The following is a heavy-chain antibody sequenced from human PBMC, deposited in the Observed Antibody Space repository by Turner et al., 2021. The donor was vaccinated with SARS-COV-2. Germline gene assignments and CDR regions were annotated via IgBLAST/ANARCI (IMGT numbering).Heavy chain of an antibody. CDR2: MNPNSGNT. J-gene: IGHJ4*02. CDR1: GYTFTGYD. Sequence: QVQLVQSGAEVKKPGAAVKVSCKASGYTFTGYDINWVRQATGQGLEWMGWMNPNSGNTGYAQKFQGRVTMTRNTSISTAYMELSSLRSEDTAVYYCARTFTAMVRVDYWGQGTLVTVSS. V-gene: IGHV1-8*01. CDR3: ARTFTAMVRVDY. D-gene: IGHD5-18*01.